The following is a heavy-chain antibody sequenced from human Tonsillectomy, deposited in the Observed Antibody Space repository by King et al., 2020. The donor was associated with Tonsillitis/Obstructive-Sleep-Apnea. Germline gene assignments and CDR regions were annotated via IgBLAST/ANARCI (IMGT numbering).Heavy chain of an antibody. CDR2: IYYSGST. D-gene: IGHD3-22*01. Sequence: QMQLQESGPGLVKPSETLSLPCTVSGGSISSYYWSWIRQPPGKGLEWIGYIYYSGSTNYNPSLKSRVTISVDTSKNQFSLKLSSVTAADTAVYYCARLDSSGYYGGRFDYWGQGTLVTVSS. CDR1: GGSISSYY. CDR3: ARLDSSGYYGGRFDY. V-gene: IGHV4-59*01. J-gene: IGHJ4*02.